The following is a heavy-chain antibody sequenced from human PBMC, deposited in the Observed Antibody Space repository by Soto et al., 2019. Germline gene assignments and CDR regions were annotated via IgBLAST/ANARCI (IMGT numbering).Heavy chain of an antibody. J-gene: IGHJ4*02. CDR1: GFTFSSYA. V-gene: IGHV3-23*01. D-gene: IGHD6-13*01. Sequence: EVQLLESGGGLVQPGGSLRLSCAASGFTFSSYAMSWVRQAPGKGLEWVSAISGSGGSTYYADSVKGRFTISRDNSKNTLYLQMNSLRAEDTAVHYCAKPSSSWGNAFDYWGQGTLVTVSS. CDR3: AKPSSSWGNAFDY. CDR2: ISGSGGST.